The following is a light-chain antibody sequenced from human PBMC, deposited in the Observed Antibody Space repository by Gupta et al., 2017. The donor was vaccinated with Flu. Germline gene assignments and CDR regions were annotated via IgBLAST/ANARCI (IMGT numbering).Light chain of an antibody. Sequence: QSALTPPASVSGSPGQSITISCPVTSNDVGGYNFVSWYQQHPGKAPRLLIYEVSNRPSGVSNRFSGSKSGNTASLTISGLQAEDEGNYYCCSYTTSYTLVFGGGTKLTVL. CDR3: CSYTTSYTLV. J-gene: IGLJ3*02. V-gene: IGLV2-14*01. CDR2: EVS. CDR1: SNDVGGYNF.